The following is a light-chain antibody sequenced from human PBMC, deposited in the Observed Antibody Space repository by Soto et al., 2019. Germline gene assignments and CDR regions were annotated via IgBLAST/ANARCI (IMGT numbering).Light chain of an antibody. CDR3: CSYAGSYTYV. J-gene: IGLJ1*01. CDR2: DVS. V-gene: IGLV2-11*01. Sequence: QSALTQPRSVSGSPGQSVTLSCTGTSSDVGAYNYVSWYQHPPGKAPKLMIYDVSKRPSGVPDRFSGSKSGNTASLTISGLQAEDEADYYCCSYAGSYTYVFGTGTKVTVL. CDR1: SSDVGAYNY.